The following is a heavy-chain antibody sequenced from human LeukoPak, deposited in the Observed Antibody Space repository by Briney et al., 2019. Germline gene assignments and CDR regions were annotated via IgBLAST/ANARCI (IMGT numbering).Heavy chain of an antibody. CDR2: INPNSGGT. CDR1: GYTFTSYY. V-gene: IGHV1-2*02. CDR3: ARDFCSGGSCYSRFDY. D-gene: IGHD2-15*01. Sequence: ASVKVSCKASGYTFTSYYMHWVRRAPGQGLEWMGWINPNSGGTNYAQKFQGRVTMTRDTSISTAYMELSRLRSDDTAVCYCARDFCSGGSCYSRFDYWGQGTLVTVSS. J-gene: IGHJ4*02.